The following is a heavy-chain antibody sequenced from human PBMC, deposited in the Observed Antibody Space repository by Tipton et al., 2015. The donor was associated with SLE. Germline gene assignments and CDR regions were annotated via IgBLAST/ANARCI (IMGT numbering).Heavy chain of an antibody. CDR1: GFSFSDYQ. CDR3: ARSPPGYALWIGMDV. Sequence: SLRLSCTASGFSFSDYQMSWIRQAPGKGLEWLSYSGSSIYHGSARGRFTISRDDAKNSLYLHMNSLRVDDTAVYYCARSPPGYALWIGMDVWGQGTTVIVSS. V-gene: IGHV3-11*01. J-gene: IGHJ6*02. D-gene: IGHD3-3*01. CDR2: SGSSI.